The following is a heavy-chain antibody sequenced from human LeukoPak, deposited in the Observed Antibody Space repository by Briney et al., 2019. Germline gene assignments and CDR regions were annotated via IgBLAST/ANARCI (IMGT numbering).Heavy chain of an antibody. CDR2: ISSSSSYI. Sequence: GGSLRLSCAASGFTFSSYSMNWVRQAPGEGLEWVSSISSSSSYIYYADSVKGRFTISRDNAKNSLYLQMNSLRAEDTAVYYCARDREGGWLTFDYWGQGTLVTVSS. J-gene: IGHJ4*02. CDR3: ARDREGGWLTFDY. CDR1: GFTFSSYS. V-gene: IGHV3-21*01. D-gene: IGHD5-12*01.